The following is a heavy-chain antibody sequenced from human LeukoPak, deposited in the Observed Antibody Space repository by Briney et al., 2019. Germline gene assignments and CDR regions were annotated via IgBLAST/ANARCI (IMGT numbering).Heavy chain of an antibody. Sequence: GGSLRLSCAASGFTFSSYGMHWVRQAPGKGLEWVAFIRYDGSSKYYADSVKGRFTISRDNSKNTLYLQMNSLRAEDTAVYYCVKEEQWLVGEWGQGTLVTVSS. J-gene: IGHJ4*02. CDR1: GFTFSSYG. V-gene: IGHV3-30*02. D-gene: IGHD6-19*01. CDR3: VKEEQWLVGE. CDR2: IRYDGSSK.